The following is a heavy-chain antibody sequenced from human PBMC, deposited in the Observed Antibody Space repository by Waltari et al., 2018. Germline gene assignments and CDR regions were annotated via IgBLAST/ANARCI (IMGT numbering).Heavy chain of an antibody. D-gene: IGHD3-9*01. V-gene: IGHV3-23*01. CDR3: GNCKGAGYHVDYFDY. CDR1: GFTFSSPA. J-gene: IGHJ4*02. Sequence: EVLLLESGGGLVQPGGSLRLSCTASGFTFSSPAMSWVRQTPGKGLEGVSGIRGSGGRTYYADSVKGRFTISRDNSKNTLYLQMDSLRAEDTAVYYCGNCKGAGYHVDYFDYWGQGTLVTVSS. CDR2: IRGSGGRT.